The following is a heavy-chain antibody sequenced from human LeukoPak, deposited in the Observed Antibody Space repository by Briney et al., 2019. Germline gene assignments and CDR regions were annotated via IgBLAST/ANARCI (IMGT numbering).Heavy chain of an antibody. CDR1: GGSMFGSY. Sequence: SETLSLTCTVSGGSMFGSYWSWLRQPPGKGLEWIGYIYYSGSIYYNPSLKSRVTMSVDTSKNQFSLKLSSVTAMDTAVYYCARKQGAGATVWFDPWGQGTLVTVSS. J-gene: IGHJ5*02. V-gene: IGHV4-59*04. CDR3: ARKQGAGATVWFDP. CDR2: IYYSGSI. D-gene: IGHD1-26*01.